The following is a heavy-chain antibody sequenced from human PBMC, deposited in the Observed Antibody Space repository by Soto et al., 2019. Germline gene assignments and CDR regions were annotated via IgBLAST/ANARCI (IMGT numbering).Heavy chain of an antibody. D-gene: IGHD3-22*01. J-gene: IGHJ5*02. CDR3: ASGPSASYDSSGYYYVEAGGWFDP. CDR1: GGSISSGGYY. CDR2: IYYSGST. V-gene: IGHV4-31*03. Sequence: QVQLQESGPGLVKPSQTLSLTCTVSGGSISSGGYYWSWIRQHPGKGLEWIGDIYYSGSTYYNPSLKSRVTISVDTSKNQFSLKLSSVTAADTAVYYCASGPSASYDSSGYYYVEAGGWFDPWGQGTLVTVSS.